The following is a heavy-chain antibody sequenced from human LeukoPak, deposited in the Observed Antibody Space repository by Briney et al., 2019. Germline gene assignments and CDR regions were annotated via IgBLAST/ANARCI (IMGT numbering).Heavy chain of an antibody. CDR2: ISSSSSYI. Sequence: PGGPLRLSCAASGFTFSSYSMNWVRQAPGKRLEWDSSISSSSSYIYYADSVKGRFTISRDNAKNSLYLQMNSLRAEDTAVYYCARDKGRGGIVATIDYWGQGTLVTVSS. J-gene: IGHJ4*02. CDR1: GFTFSSYS. CDR3: ARDKGRGGIVATIDY. V-gene: IGHV3-21*01. D-gene: IGHD5-12*01.